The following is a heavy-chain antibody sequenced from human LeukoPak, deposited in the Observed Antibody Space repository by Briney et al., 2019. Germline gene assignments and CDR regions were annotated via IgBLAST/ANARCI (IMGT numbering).Heavy chain of an antibody. CDR3: AILSSSPSRIDY. CDR2: INHSGIT. Sequence: TLCLSSDVTAASFSVHPPSWLPQPPGNRLQCLGEINHSGITNSNPSLKSRVTISVDTSTNQFSLKLSSVTAADTAVHYCAILSSSPSRIDYCGQGTLVTASS. CDR1: AASFSVHP. D-gene: IGHD6-6*01. V-gene: IGHV4-34*01. J-gene: IGHJ4*02.